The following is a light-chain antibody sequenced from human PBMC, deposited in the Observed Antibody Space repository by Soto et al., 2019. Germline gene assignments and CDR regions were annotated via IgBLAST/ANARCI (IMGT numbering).Light chain of an antibody. V-gene: IGKV3-20*01. CDR3: HQFGRSPLAFT. J-gene: IGKJ2*01. CDR1: QSVSTRY. CDR2: GAS. Sequence: ESMLTQSPGTLSLSPGERATLSCRASQSVSTRYLAWYQQKPGQAPRLLIYGASIRAAGIPDRFSGSGSGTDLTLTISRLEPEDFAVYYCHQFGRSPLAFTFGQGTKLEI.